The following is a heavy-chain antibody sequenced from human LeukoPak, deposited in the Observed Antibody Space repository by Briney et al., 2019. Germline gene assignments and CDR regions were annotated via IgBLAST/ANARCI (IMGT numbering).Heavy chain of an antibody. V-gene: IGHV4-39*01. CDR3: ARWTKNYFDY. CDR1: GGSISSDSFY. Sequence: PSETLSLTCSVSGGSISSDSFYWGWIRQPPGKGLEWIGSMYYSGSTYYNPSLKSRVTISVDTSKNQFPLKLSSVTAADTAVYYCARWTKNYFDYWGQGTLVTVSS. D-gene: IGHD3/OR15-3a*01. CDR2: MYYSGST. J-gene: IGHJ4*02.